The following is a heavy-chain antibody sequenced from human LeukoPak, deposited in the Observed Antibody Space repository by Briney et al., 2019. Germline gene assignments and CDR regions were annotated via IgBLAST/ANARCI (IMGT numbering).Heavy chain of an antibody. J-gene: IGHJ4*02. V-gene: IGHV2-5*01. D-gene: IGHD3-10*01. CDR2: IYWYEDR. Sequence: SGPTLVNPTQTLTLTFTFSGISLSTRGVGVVWIRQPPEKALECLAIIYWYEDRRYSPSLNSRLTITKDPSKNQIVLTLTNMVPVHTATYYCAHRSSFGEFFYWGQGTLVTVSS. CDR1: GISLSTRGVG. CDR3: AHRSSFGEFFY.